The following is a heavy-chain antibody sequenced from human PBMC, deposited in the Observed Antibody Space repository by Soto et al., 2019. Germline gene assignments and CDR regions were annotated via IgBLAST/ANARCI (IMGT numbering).Heavy chain of an antibody. CDR1: GYTLTELS. J-gene: IGHJ2*01. CDR2: FDPEDGET. CDR3: ATDLTGLHLYWYCDL. Sequence: ASVKVSCKVSGYTLTELSMHWVRQAPGKGLEWMGGFDPEDGETIYAQKFQGRVTMTEDTSTDTAYMELSSLRSEDTAVYYCATDLTGLHLYWYCDLWGRGTLVTVSS. V-gene: IGHV1-24*01. D-gene: IGHD2-8*02.